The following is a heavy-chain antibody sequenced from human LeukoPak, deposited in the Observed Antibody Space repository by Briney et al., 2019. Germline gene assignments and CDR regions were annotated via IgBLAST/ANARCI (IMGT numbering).Heavy chain of an antibody. CDR1: GFTFTSYG. CDR2: IWEEGNNK. D-gene: IGHD2-8*01. CDR3: ARDNGEWRLNWFDH. V-gene: IGHV3-33*04. J-gene: IGHJ5*02. Sequence: GGPLRLSCAASGFTFTSYGMQYVRQAPGKGLDWVALIWEEGNNKYYADYVKGRFTISRDNSKNTLYLQMNSLRAEDTAVYYCARDNGEWRLNWFDHWGQGTLVTVSS.